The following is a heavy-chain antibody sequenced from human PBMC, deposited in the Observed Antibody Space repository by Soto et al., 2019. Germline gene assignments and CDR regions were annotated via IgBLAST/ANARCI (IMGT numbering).Heavy chain of an antibody. V-gene: IGHV3-66*01. CDR3: ARGCGLVYGAAAGNRPCVDY. J-gene: IGHJ4*02. CDR1: GFTVSSNY. CDR2: IYSGGRT. Sequence: GGSLRLSCAASGFTVSSNYMSWVRQAPGKGLEWVSVIYSGGRTYYADSVKGRFTISRANSKNTLYLQMNSLRAEDTAVYYCARGCGLVYGAAAGNRPCVDYWGQGTLVTVSS. D-gene: IGHD6-13*01.